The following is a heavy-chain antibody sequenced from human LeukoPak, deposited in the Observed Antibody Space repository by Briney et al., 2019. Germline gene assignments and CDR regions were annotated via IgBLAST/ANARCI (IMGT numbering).Heavy chain of an antibody. CDR3: ARDNYAGANWFDP. CDR1: GGTFSSYA. D-gene: IGHD1-7*01. V-gene: IGHV1-69*05. CDR2: IILISGTA. J-gene: IGHJ5*02. Sequence: GASVKVSCKASGGTFSSYAISWVRQAPGQGLEWMGGIILISGTANYAQKFQGRVTITTDESTSTAYMELSSLRSEDTAVYYCARDNYAGANWFDPWGQGTLVTVSS.